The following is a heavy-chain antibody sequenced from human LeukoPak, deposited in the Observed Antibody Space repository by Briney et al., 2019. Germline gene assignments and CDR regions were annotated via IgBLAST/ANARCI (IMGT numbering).Heavy chain of an antibody. Sequence: ASVKVSCKASGGTFSSYAISWVRQAPGQGLEWMGGIIPIFGTANYAQKLQGRVTMTTDTSTSTAYMELRSLRSDDTAVYYCARGHKDIVVVPAALTMDYWGQGTLVTVSS. CDR1: GGTFSSYA. CDR2: IIPIFGTA. D-gene: IGHD2-2*01. CDR3: ARGHKDIVVVPAALTMDY. J-gene: IGHJ4*02. V-gene: IGHV1-69*05.